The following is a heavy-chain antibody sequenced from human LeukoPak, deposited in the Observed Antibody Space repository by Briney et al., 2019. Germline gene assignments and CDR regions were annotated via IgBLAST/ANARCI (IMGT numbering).Heavy chain of an antibody. CDR2: ISDTSTYI. Sequence: PGGSLRLSCAASGFIFSSYTMNRGRQAPGEGLEWVSPISDTSTYIYYADSVEGRFTISRDNAKSSLFLQMNSLRAEDAAVYYCTRAPPGRDGYSEYWGQGTVVTVST. V-gene: IGHV3-21*01. D-gene: IGHD5-24*01. CDR3: TRAPPGRDGYSEY. CDR1: GFIFSSYT. J-gene: IGHJ4*02.